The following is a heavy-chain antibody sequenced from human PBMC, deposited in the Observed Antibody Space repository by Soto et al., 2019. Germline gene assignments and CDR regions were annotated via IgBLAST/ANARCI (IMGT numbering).Heavy chain of an antibody. CDR1: GFTFSSYA. J-gene: IGHJ5*02. Sequence: GGSLRLSCAASGFTFSSYAMSWVRQAPGKGLEWVSAISGSGGSTYYADSVKGRFTISRDNSKNTLYLQMNSLRAEDTAVYYCAKDPGYSSSWYSGADWFDPWGQGTLVTVSS. CDR2: ISGSGGST. CDR3: AKDPGYSSSWYSGADWFDP. V-gene: IGHV3-23*01. D-gene: IGHD6-13*01.